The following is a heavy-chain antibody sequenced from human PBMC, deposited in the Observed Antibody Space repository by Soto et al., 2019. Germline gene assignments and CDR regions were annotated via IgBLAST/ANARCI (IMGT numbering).Heavy chain of an antibody. CDR2: ISAYNGNT. V-gene: IGHV1-18*01. J-gene: IGHJ4*02. CDR3: ARDAPTIAAQDDY. CDR1: GYTFTSYG. Sequence: QVQLVQSGADVKKPGASVKVSCKASGYTFTSYGITWVRQAPGQGLEWMGWISAYNGNTNYAEKLQGRVTMTTDTSTSIANMEMRSLRSDDTAVYYCARDAPTIAAQDDYWGQGTLVTVSS. D-gene: IGHD6-13*01.